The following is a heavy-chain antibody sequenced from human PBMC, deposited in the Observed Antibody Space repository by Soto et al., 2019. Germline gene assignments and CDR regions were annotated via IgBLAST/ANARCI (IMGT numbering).Heavy chain of an antibody. CDR2: IYYSGST. CDR1: GGSVSSGSYY. V-gene: IGHV4-61*01. CDR3: ARDNRDPGSSWYYYYYGMDV. J-gene: IGHJ6*02. Sequence: QVQLQESGPGLVKPSETLSLTCTVSGGSVSSGSYYWSRIRQPPGKGLEWIGYIYYSGSTNYNPSLKSRVTISVDTSKNQFSPKLSSVTAADTAVYYCARDNRDPGSSWYYYYYGMDVWGQGTTVTVSS. D-gene: IGHD6-13*01.